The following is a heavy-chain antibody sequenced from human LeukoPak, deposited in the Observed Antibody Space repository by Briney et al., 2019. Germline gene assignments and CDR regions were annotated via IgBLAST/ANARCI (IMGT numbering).Heavy chain of an antibody. Sequence: ASVKVSCKASGGTFSGYTISWVRQATGQGLEWMGWMNPNSGNTGYAQKFQGRVTMTRNTSISTAYMELSSLRSEDTAVYYCARGLVGFGDSRSYYYYYYMDVWGKGTTVTISS. V-gene: IGHV1-8*02. CDR1: GGTFSGYT. D-gene: IGHD3-10*01. CDR2: MNPNSGNT. CDR3: ARGLVGFGDSRSYYYYYYMDV. J-gene: IGHJ6*03.